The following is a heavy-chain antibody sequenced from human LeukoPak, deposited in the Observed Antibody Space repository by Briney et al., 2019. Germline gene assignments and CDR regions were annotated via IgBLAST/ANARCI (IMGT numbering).Heavy chain of an antibody. Sequence: PGGSLRLSCAASGFSFDDYAMHWVRQVPGKGLEWVSLISGDGGSTDYIESVKGRFTISRDNNRNSLYLQMNSLRTEDTALYFCAKDSGYRQLRAEFFRDWGQGTLVTVSS. CDR3: AKDSGYRQLRAEFFRD. CDR1: GFSFDDYA. D-gene: IGHD6-13*01. J-gene: IGHJ1*01. V-gene: IGHV3-43*02. CDR2: ISGDGGST.